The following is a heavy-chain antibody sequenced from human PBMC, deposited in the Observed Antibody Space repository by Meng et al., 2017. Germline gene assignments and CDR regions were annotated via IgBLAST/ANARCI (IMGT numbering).Heavy chain of an antibody. V-gene: IGHV3-30*16. CDR1: GFISSNYE. J-gene: IGHJ4*02. CDR3: ARDFDY. CDR2: ITKDGSRK. Sequence: QVQVVESGGDVVPPGRSLTLSCAASGFISSNYEMHWVRQAPGKGLEWVACITKDGSRKYYLGSVRGRFTISRDNSKNTLYLEMNSLRSEDTALYYCARDFDYWGQGTLVTVSS.